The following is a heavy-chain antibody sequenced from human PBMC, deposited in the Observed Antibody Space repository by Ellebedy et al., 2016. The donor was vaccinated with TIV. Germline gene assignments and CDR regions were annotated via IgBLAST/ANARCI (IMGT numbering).Heavy chain of an antibody. CDR1: GFTFSNSG. J-gene: IGHJ6*02. V-gene: IGHV3-30*02. CDR3: ARGSSAWINGLDV. D-gene: IGHD6-25*01. Sequence: GGSLRLSCAASGFTFSNSGMNWVRQAPGKGLEWVAFIRFDGNSANYADSAKGRFTISRDNSQNTLYLQMNSLRAEDTAVYYCARGSSAWINGLDVWGRGTTVTVSS. CDR2: IRFDGNSA.